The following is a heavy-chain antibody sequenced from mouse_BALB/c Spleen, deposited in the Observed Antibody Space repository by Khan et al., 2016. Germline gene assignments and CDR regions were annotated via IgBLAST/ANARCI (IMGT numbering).Heavy chain of an antibody. CDR3: ARMCYGDY. CDR2: IDPPNDNT. CDR1: GFSIQDTY. D-gene: IGHD1-1*01. V-gene: IGHV14-3*02. J-gene: IGHJ2*01. Sequence: VQLKQSGAELVKPGASVKLSCTASGFSIQDTYIHWVRQRPEQGLDWIGRIDPPNDNTKYDPKFQGKATITADTSTNTAYLKLSSLTYEDTAVYYSARMCYGDYWGQGTTLTVSS.